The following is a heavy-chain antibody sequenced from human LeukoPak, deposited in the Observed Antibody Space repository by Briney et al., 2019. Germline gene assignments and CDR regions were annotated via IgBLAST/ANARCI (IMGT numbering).Heavy chain of an antibody. Sequence: PSETLSLTCTVSGGSISSGDYYWSWIRQPPGKGLEWIGYIYYGGSTYYNPSLKSRVTISVDTSKNQFSLKLSSVTAADTAVYYCARVLCVGGNLRCNWFDPWGQGTLVTVSS. CDR2: IYYGGST. J-gene: IGHJ5*02. D-gene: IGHD4-23*01. V-gene: IGHV4-30-4*08. CDR3: ARVLCVGGNLRCNWFDP. CDR1: GGSISSGDYY.